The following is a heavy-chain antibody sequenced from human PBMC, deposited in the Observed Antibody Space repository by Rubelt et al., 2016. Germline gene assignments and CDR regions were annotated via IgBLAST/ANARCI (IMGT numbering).Heavy chain of an antibody. J-gene: IGHJ6*03. CDR3: AREDHYYYMDV. Sequence: QVQLQESGPGLVKPSETLSLTCTVSGGSISSYYWSWIRQPPGKGLEWIGYIYYSGSTNYNPSLKSRVTISVDTSKNQFSRKLSSVTAADTAVYYCAREDHYYYMDVWGKGTTVTVSS. CDR2: IYYSGST. V-gene: IGHV4-59*01. CDR1: GGSISSYY.